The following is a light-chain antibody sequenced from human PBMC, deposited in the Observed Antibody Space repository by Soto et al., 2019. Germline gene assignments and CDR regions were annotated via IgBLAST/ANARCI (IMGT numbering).Light chain of an antibody. Sequence: EIVLTQSPGTLSLSPGERATLSCRASRSLSSSYVVWYQQKPGQAPRLLIDAASRRATVIPDRFSGSGSATQYPLTISRLEPEDFAVYYCQQQGTFGQGTKLEIK. J-gene: IGKJ2*01. V-gene: IGKV3-20*01. CDR1: RSLSSSY. CDR3: QQQGT. CDR2: AAS.